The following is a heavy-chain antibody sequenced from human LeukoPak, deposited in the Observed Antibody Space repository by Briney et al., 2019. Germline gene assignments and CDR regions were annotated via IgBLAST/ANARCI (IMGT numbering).Heavy chain of an antibody. Sequence: GASVKVSCKASGGTFSSYAISWVRQAPGQGLEWMGGIIPIFGTANYAQKFQGRVTITADESTSTAYMELSSLRSEDTAVYYCARSVLLPKYCSNTSCYNSLPYYYYYMDVWGKGTTVTVSS. J-gene: IGHJ6*03. D-gene: IGHD2-2*01. CDR3: ARSVLLPKYCSNTSCYNSLPYYYYYMDV. CDR2: IIPIFGTA. V-gene: IGHV1-69*13. CDR1: GGTFSSYA.